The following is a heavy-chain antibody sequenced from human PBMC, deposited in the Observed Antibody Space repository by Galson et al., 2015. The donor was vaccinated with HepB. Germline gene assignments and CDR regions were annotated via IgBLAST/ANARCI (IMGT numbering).Heavy chain of an antibody. CDR3: AKGHTIYGVMWRYLDS. V-gene: IGHV4-61*03. J-gene: IGHJ4*02. Sequence: SETLSLTCSVSDVSVNSGGYFWNWVRHRPGGDLEWLGYIHDTRSPNYSPSLRGRLLISLDSPNNHISLKLTSVTSADTAVYYCAKGHTIYGVMWRYLDSWGQGLLVTVSS. CDR2: IHDTRSP. D-gene: IGHD3-3*02. CDR1: DVSVNSGGYF.